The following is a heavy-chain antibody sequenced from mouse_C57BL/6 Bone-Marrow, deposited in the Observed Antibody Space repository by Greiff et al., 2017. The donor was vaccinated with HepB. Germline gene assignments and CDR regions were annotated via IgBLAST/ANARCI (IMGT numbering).Heavy chain of an antibody. CDR3: VITTVVAKGFAY. Sequence: QVQLQQPGAELVMPGASVKLSCKASGYTFTSYWMHWVKQRPGQGLEWIGEIDPSDSYTNYNQKFKGKYTLTVDKSSSTAYMQLSSLTSEDSAVYYCVITTVVAKGFAYWGQGTLVTVSA. D-gene: IGHD1-1*01. J-gene: IGHJ3*01. CDR2: IDPSDSYT. CDR1: GYTFTSYW. V-gene: IGHV1-69*01.